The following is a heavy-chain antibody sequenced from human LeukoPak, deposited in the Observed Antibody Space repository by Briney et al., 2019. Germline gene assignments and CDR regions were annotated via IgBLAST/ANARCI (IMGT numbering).Heavy chain of an antibody. CDR1: GGSISSSSYY. D-gene: IGHD3-9*01. J-gene: IGHJ5*02. Sequence: VKPSEPLSLPCTVSGGSISSSSYYWGWIRQPPGKGLEWIGSIYYSGSTYYNPSLKSRVTISVDTSRNQFSLKLSSVTAADTAVYYSARGVYDILTGEYNWFDPWGQGTLVTVSS. CDR3: ARGVYDILTGEYNWFDP. V-gene: IGHV4-39*01. CDR2: IYYSGST.